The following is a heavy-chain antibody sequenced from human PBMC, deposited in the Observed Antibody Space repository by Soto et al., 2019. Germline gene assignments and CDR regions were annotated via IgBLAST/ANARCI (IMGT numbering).Heavy chain of an antibody. J-gene: IGHJ4*02. CDR1: GFSLSTSGVG. CDR3: AHRLGYSSSWYGYYFDY. D-gene: IGHD6-13*01. Sequence: QITLKESGPTLVKPTQTLTLTCTFSGFSLSTSGVGVGWIRQPPGKALEWLALIYWDDDKRYSTSLKSRLTITKDTSKNQVVLTMTNMDPVDTATYYCAHRLGYSSSWYGYYFDYWGQGTLVTVSS. CDR2: IYWDDDK. V-gene: IGHV2-5*02.